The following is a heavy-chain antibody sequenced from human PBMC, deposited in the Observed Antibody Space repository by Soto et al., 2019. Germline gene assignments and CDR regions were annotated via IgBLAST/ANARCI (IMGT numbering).Heavy chain of an antibody. CDR1: GGTFSSYA. J-gene: IGHJ6*02. CDR2: IIPIFGTA. Sequence: QVQLVQSGAEVKKPWSSVKVSCKASGGTFSSYAISWVRQAPGQGLEWMGGIIPIFGTANYAQKFKGRVTITADESTSTAYMELSSLRSEDTALYYCARVDCSSTSCYTYYYYGMDVWGQGTTVTVSS. CDR3: ARVDCSSTSCYTYYYYGMDV. D-gene: IGHD2-2*02. V-gene: IGHV1-69*01.